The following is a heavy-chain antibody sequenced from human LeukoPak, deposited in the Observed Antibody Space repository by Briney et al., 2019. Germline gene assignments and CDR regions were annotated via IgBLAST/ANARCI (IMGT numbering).Heavy chain of an antibody. D-gene: IGHD3-10*01. CDR2: VYHSGST. CDR3: ARDLISIMVRGPYAFDI. Sequence: SETLSLTCTVSGYSISSGYYWGWVRQPPGKGLEWIGTVYHSGSTYYNPSLRSRVTISVDTSKNQFSLKLSSVTAADTAVYYCARDLISIMVRGPYAFDIWGQGTMVTVSS. J-gene: IGHJ3*02. V-gene: IGHV4-38-2*02. CDR1: GYSISSGYY.